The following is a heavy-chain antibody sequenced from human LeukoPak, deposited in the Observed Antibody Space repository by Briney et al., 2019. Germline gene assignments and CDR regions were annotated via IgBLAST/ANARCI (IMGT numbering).Heavy chain of an antibody. Sequence: GASVKVSCKASGGTFSSYAISWVRQAPGQGLEWMGWISAYNGNTNYAQKLQGRVTMTTDTSTSTAYMELRSLRSDDTAVYYCATTIHSGSYGFDYWGQGTLVTVSS. CDR2: ISAYNGNT. D-gene: IGHD1-26*01. CDR3: ATTIHSGSYGFDY. CDR1: GGTFSSYA. V-gene: IGHV1-18*01. J-gene: IGHJ4*02.